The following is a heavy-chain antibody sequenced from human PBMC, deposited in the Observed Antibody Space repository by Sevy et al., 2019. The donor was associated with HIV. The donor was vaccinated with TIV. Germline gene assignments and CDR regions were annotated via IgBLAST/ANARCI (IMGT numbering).Heavy chain of an antibody. V-gene: IGHV3-23*01. CDR3: AREGCTKPHDY. Sequence: GGSLRFSCVASGFNFNIYSMSWVRQAPGKRLEWVSTLSFGCGRINHADSVQGRFTMSRDDSKKTVYLEMNSLRPEDTAVYYCAREGCTKPHDYWGQGTLVTVSS. CDR1: GFNFNIYS. J-gene: IGHJ4*02. CDR2: LSFGCGRI. D-gene: IGHD2-8*01.